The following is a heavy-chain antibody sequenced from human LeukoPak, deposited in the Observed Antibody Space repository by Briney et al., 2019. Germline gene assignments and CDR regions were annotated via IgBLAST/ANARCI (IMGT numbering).Heavy chain of an antibody. CDR3: ARDRVRGYSYGSFDY. V-gene: IGHV3-21*01. Sequence: PGGSLRLSCAASGFTFSSYSMNWVRQAPGKGLEWVSSISSSSSYIYYADSVKGRFTISRDNAKNSLYLQMNSLRAEDTAVYYCARDRVRGYSYGSFDYWGQGTLVTVSS. J-gene: IGHJ4*02. D-gene: IGHD5-18*01. CDR1: GFTFSSYS. CDR2: ISSSSSYI.